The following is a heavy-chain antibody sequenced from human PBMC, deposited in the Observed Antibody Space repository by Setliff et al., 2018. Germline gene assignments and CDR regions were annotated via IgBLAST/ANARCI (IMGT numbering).Heavy chain of an antibody. J-gene: IGHJ6*03. CDR3: ARHKSNGSGSYPSLYMDV. CDR1: GGSISSGNYY. D-gene: IGHD3-10*01. CDR2: IYYSGST. Sequence: SETLSLTCRVSGGSISSGNYYWGLIRQPPGKGLEWVATIYYSGSTYSNPSLKSRLIISVDAPDNQFSVKLSSATAADTAVYYCARHKSNGSGSYPSLYMDVWGKGIMVTV. V-gene: IGHV4-39*01.